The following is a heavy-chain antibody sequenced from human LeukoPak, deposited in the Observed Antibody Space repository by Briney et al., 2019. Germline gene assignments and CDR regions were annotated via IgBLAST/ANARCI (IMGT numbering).Heavy chain of an antibody. CDR3: ARFSMVRGVIITPPWK. CDR1: GFTFSSYA. Sequence: AGGSLRLSCAASGFTFSSYAMSWVRQAPGKGLGWVSAINGSGGSTYYADSVKGRFTISRDNAKNSLYLQMNSLRAEDTAVYYCARFSMVRGVIITPPWKWGQGTLVAVSS. J-gene: IGHJ4*02. D-gene: IGHD3-10*01. CDR2: INGSGGST. V-gene: IGHV3-23*01.